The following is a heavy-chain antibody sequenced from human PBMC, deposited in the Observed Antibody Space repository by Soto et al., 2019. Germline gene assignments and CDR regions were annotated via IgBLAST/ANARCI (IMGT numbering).Heavy chain of an antibody. CDR2: INHSGST. J-gene: IGHJ5*02. Sequence: SETLSLTCAVYGGSFSGYYWSWIRQPPGKGLEWIGEINHSGSTNYNPSLKSRVTIPVDTSKNQFSLKLSSVTAADTAVYYCARVFIAAAGTQDWFDPWGQGTLVTVSS. CDR3: ARVFIAAAGTQDWFDP. D-gene: IGHD6-13*01. V-gene: IGHV4-34*01. CDR1: GGSFSGYY.